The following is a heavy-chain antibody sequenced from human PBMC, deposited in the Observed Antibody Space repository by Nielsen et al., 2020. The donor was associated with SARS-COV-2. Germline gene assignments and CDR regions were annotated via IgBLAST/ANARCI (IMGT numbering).Heavy chain of an antibody. D-gene: IGHD5-18*01. CDR3: ARGGYISFYMDV. CDR1: GVSINNDF. V-gene: IGHV4-59*01. Sequence: SETLSLTCGVSGVSINNDFYNWIRQPPGKGLEWIASISNGGTPNYNPSLKSRVIISIHPSRTQFFLTLTSLTAADTAVYYCARGGYISFYMDVWGKGTTVTVSS. CDR2: ISNGGTP. J-gene: IGHJ6*03.